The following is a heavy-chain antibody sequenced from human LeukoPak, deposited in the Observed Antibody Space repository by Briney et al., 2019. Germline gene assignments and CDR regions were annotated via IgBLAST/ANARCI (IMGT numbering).Heavy chain of an antibody. CDR2: INHSGGT. CDR1: GGSFSGYY. J-gene: IGHJ5*02. CDR3: ARGGPGDQLPNWFDP. D-gene: IGHD2-2*01. Sequence: PSETLSLTCAVYGGSFSGYYWSWIRQPPGKGLEWIGEINHSGGTNYNPSLKSRVTISVDTSKNQFSLKLSSVTAADTAVYYCARGGPGDQLPNWFDPWGQGTLVTVSS. V-gene: IGHV4-34*01.